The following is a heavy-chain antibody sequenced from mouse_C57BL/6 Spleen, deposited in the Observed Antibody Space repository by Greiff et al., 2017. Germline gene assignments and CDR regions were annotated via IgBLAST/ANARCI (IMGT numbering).Heavy chain of an antibody. CDR2: IDPENGDT. J-gene: IGHJ1*03. CDR3: TTGYYYGSSYWYFDV. Sequence: EVQRVESGAELVRPGASVKLSCTASGFNIKDDYMHWVKQRPEQGLEWIGWIDPENGDTEYASKFQGKATITADTSSNTAYLQLSSLTSEDTAVYYCTTGYYYGSSYWYFDVWGTGTTVTVSS. CDR1: GFNIKDDY. D-gene: IGHD1-1*01. V-gene: IGHV14-4*01.